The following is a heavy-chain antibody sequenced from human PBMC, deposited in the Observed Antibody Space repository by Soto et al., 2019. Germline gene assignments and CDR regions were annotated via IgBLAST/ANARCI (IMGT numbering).Heavy chain of an antibody. CDR3: AREGSVTTVTTFDY. V-gene: IGHV1-18*01. D-gene: IGHD4-17*01. CDR1: RYTFASYG. CDR2: ISAYNGNT. Sequence: GASAKVSCKASRYTFASYGISWVRQAPGQGLEWMGWISAYNGNTNYAQKLQGRVAMTTDTSTSTAYMELRSLRSDDTAVYYCAREGSVTTVTTFDYWGQGTLVTVSS. J-gene: IGHJ4*02.